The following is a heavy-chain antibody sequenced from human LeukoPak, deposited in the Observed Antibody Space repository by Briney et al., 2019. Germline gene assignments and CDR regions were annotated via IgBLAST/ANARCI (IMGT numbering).Heavy chain of an antibody. CDR1: GYTFTSYD. Sequence: ASLKGSCTTSGYTFTSYDINWVREAPGHGLEWMGEMKPKSGNTDTAQKIPGRVTMTRNTSISTAYMELSSLRSEDTAVYDCARGLSVARWGATRSLAYWGQGTLVTVSS. CDR2: MKPKSGNT. D-gene: IGHD1-26*01. V-gene: IGHV1-8*01. J-gene: IGHJ4*02. CDR3: ARGLSVARWGATRSLAY.